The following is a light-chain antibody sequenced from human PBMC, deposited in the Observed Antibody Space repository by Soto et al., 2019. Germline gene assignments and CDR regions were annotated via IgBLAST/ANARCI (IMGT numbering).Light chain of an antibody. CDR3: SSYTSSSTLLYV. V-gene: IGLV2-14*01. CDR1: SSDVGGYNY. J-gene: IGLJ1*01. CDR2: DVS. Sequence: QSALTQPASVSGSPGQSITISCTGTSSDVGGYNYVSWYQQHPGKAPKLMIYDVSNRPSGVSNRFSGSKSGNTASLTISGLQSEDEDDYYCSSYTSSSTLLYVFGTGTKRTVL.